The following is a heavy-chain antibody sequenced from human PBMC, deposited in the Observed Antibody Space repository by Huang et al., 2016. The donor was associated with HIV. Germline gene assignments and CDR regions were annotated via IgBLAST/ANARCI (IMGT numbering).Heavy chain of an antibody. J-gene: IGHJ4*02. CDR1: GFTFDDYA. V-gene: IGHV3-9*03. CDR2: ISWNSDSI. CDR3: VKDRTDYYGSGTYESYFEN. Sequence: EVQLVESGGGLVQPGRSLRLSCAGSGFTFDDYAMHWVRQAPGKGLEWVAGISWNSDSIGYADSGKGRFTISRDNAKNLVYLEMNSLRLEDMALYYCVKDRTDYYGSGTYESYFENWGQGTLVTVSS. D-gene: IGHD3-10*01.